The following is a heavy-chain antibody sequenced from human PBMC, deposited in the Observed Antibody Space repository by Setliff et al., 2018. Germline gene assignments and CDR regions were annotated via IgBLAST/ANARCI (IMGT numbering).Heavy chain of an antibody. D-gene: IGHD3-3*01. V-gene: IGHV3-23*01. Sequence: ETLSLTCTVSGGSISSYYWSWVRQAPGKGLEWVALISATGGATYYADSVKGRFTIFRDNSTNSLYLQMNDLRAEDTAVYYCAKDLASWSPDRWGLGTLVTVSS. CDR3: AKDLASWSPDR. CDR1: GGSISSYY. CDR2: ISATGGAT. J-gene: IGHJ4*02.